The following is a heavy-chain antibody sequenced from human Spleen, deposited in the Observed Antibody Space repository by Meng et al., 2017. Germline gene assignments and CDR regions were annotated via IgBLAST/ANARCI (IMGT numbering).Heavy chain of an antibody. D-gene: IGHD4-11*01. V-gene: IGHV4-31*03. Sequence: QVQLQEPGPGLVKPSQTLSLTCTVSGGSISSGGYYWSWIRQPPGKGLEWIGEINHSGSTNYNPSLESRATISVDTSQNNLSLKLSSVTAADSAVYYCARGPTTMAHDFDYWGQGTLVTVSS. J-gene: IGHJ4*02. CDR2: INHSGST. CDR1: GGSISSGGYY. CDR3: ARGPTTMAHDFDY.